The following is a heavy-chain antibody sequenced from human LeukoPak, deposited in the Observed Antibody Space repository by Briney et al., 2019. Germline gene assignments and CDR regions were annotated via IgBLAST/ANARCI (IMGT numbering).Heavy chain of an antibody. Sequence: GGSLRLSCAASGFIFSSYAMTWVRQAPGKGLEWVSSIDSSGDYTFYADSVKGRFTISRDNSKDTLYLQLSGLRAEDTAIYYCGKEFSSGWFFWGQGTLVSVSS. CDR1: GFIFSSYA. D-gene: IGHD6-13*01. J-gene: IGHJ4*02. V-gene: IGHV3-23*01. CDR3: GKEFSSGWFF. CDR2: IDSSGDYT.